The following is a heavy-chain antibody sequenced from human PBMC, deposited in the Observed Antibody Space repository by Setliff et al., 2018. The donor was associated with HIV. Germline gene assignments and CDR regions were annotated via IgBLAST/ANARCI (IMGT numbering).Heavy chain of an antibody. D-gene: IGHD1-26*01. CDR3: AREGEILVGATAAYFDN. Sequence: SENLSLTCAVSGGSISTNYWWSWVRQPPGKGLEWIGEIYHGGYTNYNPSLKSRATISVDKSKNHFSLKLTSVTAADTAVYYCAREGEILVGATAAYFDNWGQGTLVTVSS. V-gene: IGHV4-4*02. J-gene: IGHJ4*02. CDR2: IYHGGYT. CDR1: GGSISTNYW.